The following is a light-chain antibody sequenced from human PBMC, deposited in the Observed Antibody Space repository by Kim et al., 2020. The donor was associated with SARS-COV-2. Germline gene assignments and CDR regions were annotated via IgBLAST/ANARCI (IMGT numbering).Light chain of an antibody. CDR2: DTG. J-gene: IGLJ2*01. Sequence: PGGTVTLPCASSTGAVTSGHFPCWVQQKPGQAPRTLIYDTGNRHSWTPARFSGSLLGGKAALTLSAAQAEDEADYYCLLSYSDSRVFGGGTQLTVL. CDR1: TGAVTSGHF. V-gene: IGLV7-46*01. CDR3: LLSYSDSRV.